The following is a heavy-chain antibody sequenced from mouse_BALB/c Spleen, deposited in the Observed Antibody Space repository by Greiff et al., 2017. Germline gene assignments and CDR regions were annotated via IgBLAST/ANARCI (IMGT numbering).Heavy chain of an antibody. CDR3: ARGGDYYAFDY. CDR2: ISTYYGDA. CDR1: GYTFTDYA. V-gene: IGHV1S137*01. D-gene: IGHD1-1*01. J-gene: IGHJ2*01. Sequence: VKLQQSGAELVRPGVSVKISCKGSGYTFTDYAMHWVKQSHAKSLEWIGVISTYYGDASYNQKFKGKATMTVDKSSSTAYMELARLTSEDSAIYYCARGGDYYAFDYWGQGTTLTVSS.